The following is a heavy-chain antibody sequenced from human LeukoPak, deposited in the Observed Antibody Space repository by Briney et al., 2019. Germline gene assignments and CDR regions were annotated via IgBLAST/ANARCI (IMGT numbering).Heavy chain of an antibody. Sequence: GGSLRLFCAASGVTFSSYSMNWVRQAPGKGLEWVSYISSSSSTIYYADSVKGRFTISRDNAKNSLYLQMNSLRAEDTAVYYCARGNAHAFDIWGQGTMVTVSS. D-gene: IGHD1-1*01. CDR1: GVTFSSYS. CDR2: ISSSSSTI. CDR3: ARGNAHAFDI. V-gene: IGHV3-48*01. J-gene: IGHJ3*02.